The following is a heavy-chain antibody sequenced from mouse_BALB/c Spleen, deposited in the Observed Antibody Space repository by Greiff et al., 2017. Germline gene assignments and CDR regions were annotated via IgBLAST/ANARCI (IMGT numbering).Heavy chain of an antibody. CDR3: ARRGGNYGYAMDY. CDR2: INPSNGRT. V-gene: IGHV1S81*02. J-gene: IGHJ4*01. CDR1: GYTFTSYW. Sequence: QVQLQQSGAELVKPGASVKLSCKASGYTFTSYWMHWVKQRPGQGLEWIGEINPSNGRTNYNEKFKSKATLTVDKSSSTAYMQLSSLTSEDSAVYYCARRGGNYGYAMDYWGQGTSVTVSS. D-gene: IGHD2-1*01.